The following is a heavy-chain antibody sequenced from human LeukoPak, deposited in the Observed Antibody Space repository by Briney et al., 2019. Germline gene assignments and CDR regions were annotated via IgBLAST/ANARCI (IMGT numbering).Heavy chain of an antibody. CDR1: GYTFTAYF. Sequence: ASVKVSCKASGYTFTAYFMHWVRPAPGQGLEWMGWINPDSGGTNYAQRFQGRVTMTRDTSITTAYMELSSLRSDDTAVYYCACELSNRENFDYWGQGTLVTVSS. CDR3: ACELSNRENFDY. CDR2: INPDSGGT. V-gene: IGHV1-2*02. J-gene: IGHJ4*02. D-gene: IGHD1-26*01.